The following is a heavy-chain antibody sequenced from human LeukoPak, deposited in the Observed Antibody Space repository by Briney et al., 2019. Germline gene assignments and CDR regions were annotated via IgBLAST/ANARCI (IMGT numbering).Heavy chain of an antibody. D-gene: IGHD6-13*01. Sequence: GASVKVSCKVSGYTLTELSMHWVRQAPGKGLEWMGGFDPEDGETIYAQKFQGRVTMTEDTSTDTAYMELSSLRSEGTAVYYCATKLYSSSWYTRFDFDYWGQGTLVTVSS. CDR3: ATKLYSSSWYTRFDFDY. V-gene: IGHV1-24*01. J-gene: IGHJ4*02. CDR1: GYTLTELS. CDR2: FDPEDGET.